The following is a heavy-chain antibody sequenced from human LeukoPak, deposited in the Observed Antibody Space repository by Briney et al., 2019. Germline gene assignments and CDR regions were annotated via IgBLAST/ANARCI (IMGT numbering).Heavy chain of an antibody. CDR1: GGSISSGGYY. CDR3: ARDRLGYYDSSGYDY. J-gene: IGHJ4*02. Sequence: SQTLSLTCTVSGGSISSGGYYWSWIRQHPGKGLEWIGHIYYSGSTYYNPSLMSRVTISVDTSKNQFSLKLSSVTAADTAVYYCARDRLGYYDSSGYDYWGQGTLVTVSS. CDR2: IYYSGST. D-gene: IGHD3-22*01. V-gene: IGHV4-31*03.